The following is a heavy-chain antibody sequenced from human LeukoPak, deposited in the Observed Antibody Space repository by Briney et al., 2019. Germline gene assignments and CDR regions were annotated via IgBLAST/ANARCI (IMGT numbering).Heavy chain of an antibody. CDR3: ARCTTGRTFGSLREIKRSREIDY. CDR1: EFTFSNYA. V-gene: IGHV3-21*01. Sequence: GGSLRLSCEASEFTFSNYAMSWVRQAPGKGLEWVSIINNSGVHTSYADSVKGRFTISRDNAKNSLYLQMNSLRVEDTAVYYCARCTTGRTFGSLREIKRSREIDYWGQGTLVTVSS. J-gene: IGHJ4*02. CDR2: INNSGVHT. D-gene: IGHD1-1*01.